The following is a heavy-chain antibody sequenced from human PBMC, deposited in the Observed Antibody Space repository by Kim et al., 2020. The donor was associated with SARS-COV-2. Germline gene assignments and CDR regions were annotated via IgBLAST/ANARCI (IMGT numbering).Heavy chain of an antibody. CDR1: GSIFSNYA. CDR2: ISGNGVST. J-gene: IGHJ6*02. D-gene: IGHD6-19*01. Sequence: GGSLRLSCAASGSIFSNYAMSWVRQAPGKGLEWVSAISGNGVSTYSADSAKGRFTISRDNSKNTLYLQMNSLRAEDTAIYFCAKDVLNSSGWVSYYYCGLDVWGQGTTVTVSS. CDR3: AKDVLNSSGWVSYYYCGLDV. V-gene: IGHV3-23*01.